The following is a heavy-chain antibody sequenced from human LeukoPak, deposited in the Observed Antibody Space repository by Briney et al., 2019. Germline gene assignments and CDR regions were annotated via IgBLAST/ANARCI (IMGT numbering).Heavy chain of an antibody. CDR3: ARGIYDFWSRSNNWFDP. Sequence: ASVKVSCKASGYTFTSYYMHWVRQAPGQGLEWMGIINPSGGSTSYAQKFQGRVTMTRDTSTSTVYMELSSLRSEDTAVYYCARGIYDFWSRSNNWFDPWGQGTLVTVYS. CDR2: INPSGGST. J-gene: IGHJ5*02. V-gene: IGHV1-46*01. D-gene: IGHD3-3*01. CDR1: GYTFTSYY.